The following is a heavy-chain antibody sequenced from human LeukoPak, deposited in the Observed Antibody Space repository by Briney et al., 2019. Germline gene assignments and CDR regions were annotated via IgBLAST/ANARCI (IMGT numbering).Heavy chain of an antibody. CDR3: ARARYGGNYYVVY. Sequence: PGGSLRLSCAASGVTLSREWMRWGRQAPGKGLVWVSRINSDGSSTSYADSVKGRFTISRDNAKNTLYLQMNSLRAEDTAVYYCARARYGGNYYVVYWGEGTLVTVSS. J-gene: IGHJ4*02. CDR1: GVTLSREW. D-gene: IGHD4-23*01. CDR2: INSDGSST. V-gene: IGHV3-74*01.